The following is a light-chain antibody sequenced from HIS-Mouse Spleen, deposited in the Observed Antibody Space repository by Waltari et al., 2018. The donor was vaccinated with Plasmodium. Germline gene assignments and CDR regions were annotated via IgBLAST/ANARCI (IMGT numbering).Light chain of an antibody. J-gene: IGKJ1*01. CDR2: AAS. CDR3: QQSYSTWT. CDR1: QSISSY. Sequence: DIQMTQSPSSLSASVGDRVTITCRASQSISSYLNWYQQKPGKPPKPLIYAASSLQSGVPSRFSGSGSGTDFTLSISSLQPEDFATYYCQQSYSTWTFGQGTKVEIK. V-gene: IGKV1-39*01.